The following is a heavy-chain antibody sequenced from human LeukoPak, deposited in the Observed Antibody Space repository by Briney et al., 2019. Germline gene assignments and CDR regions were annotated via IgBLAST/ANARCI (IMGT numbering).Heavy chain of an antibody. D-gene: IGHD6-13*01. CDR1: GFTFSSYA. Sequence: PGGSLRLSCAASGFTFSSYAMHWVRQAPGKGLEWVAVISYDGSNKYYADSVKGRFTISRDNSKNTLYLQMNSLRAEDTAVYYCARDGRAAAAPGYFQHWGRAPWSPSPQ. J-gene: IGHJ1*01. CDR3: ARDGRAAAAPGYFQH. V-gene: IGHV3-30-3*01. CDR2: ISYDGSNK.